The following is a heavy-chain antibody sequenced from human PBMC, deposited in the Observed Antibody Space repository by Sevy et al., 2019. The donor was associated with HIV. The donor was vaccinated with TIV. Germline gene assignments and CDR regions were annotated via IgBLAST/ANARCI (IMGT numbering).Heavy chain of an antibody. CDR3: ANAGDYYDSSGDITHGY. D-gene: IGHD3-22*01. CDR1: GFTFSSYA. CDR2: ISGSGGRT. Sequence: GGSLRLSCAASGFTFSSYAMSWVRQAPGKGLEWVSAISGSGGRTYYADSVKGRFTISRDNSKNTLYLQMNSLRAEDTAVYYCANAGDYYDSSGDITHGYWGQGTLVTVSS. J-gene: IGHJ4*02. V-gene: IGHV3-23*01.